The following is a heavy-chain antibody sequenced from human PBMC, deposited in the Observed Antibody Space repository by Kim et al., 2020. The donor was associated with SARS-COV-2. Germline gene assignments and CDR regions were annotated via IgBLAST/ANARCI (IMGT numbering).Heavy chain of an antibody. D-gene: IGHD3-22*01. CDR2: IIPIFGTA. CDR3: ARRTAQDYDSSGYYYYYYGMDV. CDR1: GGTFSSYA. J-gene: IGHJ6*02. Sequence: SVKVSCKASGGTFSSYAISWVRQAPGQGLEWMGGIIPIFGTANYAQKFQGRVTITADESTSTAYMELSSLRSEDTAVYYCARRTAQDYDSSGYYYYYYGMDVWGQGTTVTVSS. V-gene: IGHV1-69*13.